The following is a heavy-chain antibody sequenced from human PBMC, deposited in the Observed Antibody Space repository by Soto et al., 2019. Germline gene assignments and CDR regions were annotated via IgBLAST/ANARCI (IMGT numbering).Heavy chain of an antibody. CDR2: IYYSGST. V-gene: IGHV4-59*01. CDR3: ARVLRGYSYGGYYYGMDV. Sequence: PSETLSLTCTVSGGSISSYYWSWIRQPPGKGLEWIGYIYYSGSTNYNPSLKSRVTISVDTSKNQFSLKLSSVTAADTAVYYCARVLRGYSYGGYYYGMDVWGQGTTVTVS. J-gene: IGHJ6*02. D-gene: IGHD5-18*01. CDR1: GGSISSYY.